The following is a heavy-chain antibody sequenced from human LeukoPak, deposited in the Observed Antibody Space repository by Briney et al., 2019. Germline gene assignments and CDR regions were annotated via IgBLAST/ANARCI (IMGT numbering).Heavy chain of an antibody. Sequence: SVKVSCKASGYTYTSYDFNWVRQAPGQGLEWMGGIIPIFGTTNYAQKFQGRVTITADESTSTAYMELRSLRSEDTAVYYCARAPPPNYYDSSGPLYWGQGTLVTVSS. J-gene: IGHJ4*02. CDR1: GYTYTSYD. CDR3: ARAPPPNYYDSSGPLY. V-gene: IGHV1-69*13. D-gene: IGHD3-22*01. CDR2: IIPIFGTT.